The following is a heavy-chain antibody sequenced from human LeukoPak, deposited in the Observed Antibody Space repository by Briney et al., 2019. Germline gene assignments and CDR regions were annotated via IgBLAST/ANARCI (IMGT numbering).Heavy chain of an antibody. D-gene: IGHD6-6*01. Sequence: MPSETLSLTCAVSGGSISSGGYSWSWIRQPPGKGLEWIGYIYHSGSTYYNPSLKSRVTISVDASKNQFSLKLTSVTATDTAVYYCARDRSIAGGFDPWGQGTLVTVSS. CDR2: IYHSGST. CDR1: GGSISSGGYS. V-gene: IGHV4-30-2*01. J-gene: IGHJ5*02. CDR3: ARDRSIAGGFDP.